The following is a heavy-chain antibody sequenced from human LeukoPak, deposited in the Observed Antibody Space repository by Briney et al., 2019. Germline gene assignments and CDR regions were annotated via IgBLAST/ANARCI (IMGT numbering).Heavy chain of an antibody. CDR3: AKDLSSAITSALVLDV. CDR2: ITWNRDNI. J-gene: IGHJ6*02. D-gene: IGHD3-22*01. Sequence: GGSLRLSCAASGFTLISNYMSWVRQAPGKGLEWVSGITWNRDNIGYGDSVKGRFTISRDNVKNALYLQMNSLRPEDTALYYCAKDLSSAITSALVLDVWGQGTTVIVSS. V-gene: IGHV3-9*01. CDR1: GFTLISNY.